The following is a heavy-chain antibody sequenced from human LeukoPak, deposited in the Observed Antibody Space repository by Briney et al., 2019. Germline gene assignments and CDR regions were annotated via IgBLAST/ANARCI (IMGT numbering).Heavy chain of an antibody. CDR1: GFTFSSYA. CDR3: AQDQPGSSDN. D-gene: IGHD1-26*01. J-gene: IGHJ4*02. CDR2: ISGAGGTT. Sequence: GGSLRLSCAASGFTFSSYAMSGVRQGPGKELEWVSAISGAGGTTYYADSVKGRFTTSRDNSKNTLYLQMNSLRAEDTAVYYCAQDQPGSSDNWGPGTLVTVSS. V-gene: IGHV3-23*01.